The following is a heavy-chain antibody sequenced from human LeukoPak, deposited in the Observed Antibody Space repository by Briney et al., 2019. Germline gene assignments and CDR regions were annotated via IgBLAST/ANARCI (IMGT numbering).Heavy chain of an antibody. CDR2: IYAGNSDA. D-gene: IGHD5-24*01. V-gene: IGHV5-51*01. CDR1: GYPFTTSW. Sequence: GESLKISCQGFGYPFTTSWIGWVRQLPGKGLEWTAIIYAGNSDAKYSPSFQGQVSISTDRSISTAYLHWSSLKASDTAIYYCAIINHPDGRVYWGQGALVTVSS. CDR3: AIINHPDGRVY. J-gene: IGHJ4*02.